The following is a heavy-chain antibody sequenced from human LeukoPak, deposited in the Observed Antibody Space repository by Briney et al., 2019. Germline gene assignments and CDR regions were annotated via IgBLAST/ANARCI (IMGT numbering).Heavy chain of an antibody. J-gene: IGHJ4*02. V-gene: IGHV3-30*18. CDR1: GFTFSSYG. Sequence: PGGSLRLSCAASGFTFSSYGMPWVRQAPGKGLEWVAVISYDGSNKYYADSVKGRFTISRDDSKNTLYLQMNSLRAEDTAVYYCAKTIDWNPGDCWGQGTLVTVSS. CDR3: AKTIDWNPGDC. CDR2: ISYDGSNK. D-gene: IGHD1-1*01.